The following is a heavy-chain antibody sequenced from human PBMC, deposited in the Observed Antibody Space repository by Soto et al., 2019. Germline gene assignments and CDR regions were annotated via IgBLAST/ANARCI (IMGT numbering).Heavy chain of an antibody. CDR3: ARGDVVVPAAMSYYYYYYMDV. CDR1: GYTYTSYG. J-gene: IGHJ6*03. Sequence: GTSVKVSCKDSGYTYTSYGSSWVRQAPGQGLEWMGWISAYNGNTNYAQKLQGRVTMTTDTSTSTAYMELRSLRSDDTAVYYCARGDVVVPAAMSYYYYYYMDVWGKGTTVTVSS. CDR2: ISAYNGNT. D-gene: IGHD2-2*01. V-gene: IGHV1-18*01.